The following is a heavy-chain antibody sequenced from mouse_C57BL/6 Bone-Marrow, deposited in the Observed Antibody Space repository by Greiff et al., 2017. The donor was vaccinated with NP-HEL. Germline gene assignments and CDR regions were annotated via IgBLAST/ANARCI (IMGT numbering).Heavy chain of an antibody. J-gene: IGHJ2*01. V-gene: IGHV1-72*01. CDR2: IDPNSGGT. CDR3: ARYYYGSSSFDY. Sequence: QVQLQQPGAELVKPGASVTLSCKASGYTFTSYLMHWVKLRPGRGLEWIGRIDPNSGGTKYNEKFKSKATLTVDKPSSTAYMQLNSLTSEDSAVYYCARYYYGSSSFDYWGQGTTLTVSS. CDR1: GYTFTSYL. D-gene: IGHD1-1*01.